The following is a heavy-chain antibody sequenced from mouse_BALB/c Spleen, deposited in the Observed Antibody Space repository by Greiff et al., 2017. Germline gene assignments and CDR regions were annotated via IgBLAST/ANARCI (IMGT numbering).Heavy chain of an antibody. CDR3: TRRDYGNY. Sequence: DVQLVESGGGLVQPGGSMKLSCVASGFTFSNYWMNWVRQSPEKGLEWVAEIRLKSNNYATHYAESVKGRFTISRDDSKSSVYLQMNNLRAEDTGIYYCTRRDYGNYWGQGTLVTVSA. CDR2: IRLKSNNYAT. V-gene: IGHV6-6*02. D-gene: IGHD2-1*01. J-gene: IGHJ3*01. CDR1: GFTFSNYW.